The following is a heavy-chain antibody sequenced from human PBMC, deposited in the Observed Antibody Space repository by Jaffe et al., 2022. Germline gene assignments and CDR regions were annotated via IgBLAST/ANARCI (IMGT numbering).Heavy chain of an antibody. D-gene: IGHD4-4*01. J-gene: IGHJ3*02. CDR1: GFTFSSYA. Sequence: EVQLLESGGGLVQPGGSLRLSCAASGFTFSSYAMSWVRQAPGKGLEWVSTISDSGGSTYYTDSVKGRFTISRDNSKNTLYLQMNSLRAEDTAAYYCAKDQAPRTDYSNYGGRPFDIWGQGTMVTVSS. V-gene: IGHV3-23*01. CDR2: ISDSGGST. CDR3: AKDQAPRTDYSNYGGRPFDI.